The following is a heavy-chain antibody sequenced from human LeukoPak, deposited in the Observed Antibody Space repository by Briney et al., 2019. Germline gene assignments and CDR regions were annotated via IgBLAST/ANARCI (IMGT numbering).Heavy chain of an antibody. D-gene: IGHD1-26*01. J-gene: IGHJ6*03. CDR2: IYTSGST. Sequence: SKTLSLTCIVSGGSLSSYYRSCIRQPAGDGLEWFGRIYTSGSTNYNPSLKSRVTMSVDTSKNQFSLKLSSVTAADTAVYYCAVGATRGYYYYMEVWGKGTTVTVSS. CDR1: GGSLSSYY. V-gene: IGHV4-4*07. CDR3: AVGATRGYYYYMEV.